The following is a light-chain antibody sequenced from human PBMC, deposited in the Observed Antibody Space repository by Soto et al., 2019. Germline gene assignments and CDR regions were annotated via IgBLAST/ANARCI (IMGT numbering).Light chain of an antibody. J-gene: IGKJ4*01. Sequence: EFVLTQSPGTLSLSPGERATLSCRASQNIGSYLAWYQQKPGQAPRLLIYDASNRATGIPARFSGSGSGTDFTLTISSLEPEDFALYYCHQRSNWPLTFGGGTKVDIK. CDR3: HQRSNWPLT. CDR2: DAS. CDR1: QNIGSY. V-gene: IGKV3-11*01.